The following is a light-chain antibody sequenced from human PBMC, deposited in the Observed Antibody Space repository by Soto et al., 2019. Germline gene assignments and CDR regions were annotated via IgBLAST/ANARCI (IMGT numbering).Light chain of an antibody. Sequence: DIQMTQSPSSLSASVGDRVTITCRASQSISSYLNWYQQKPGKAPKPLIYAASSLQSGVPSRFSGSGSGTDFTLTISSLQPEDFATYYCQQSYSTLGFTFGPGTKVDIK. CDR2: AAS. CDR3: QQSYSTLGFT. CDR1: QSISSY. J-gene: IGKJ3*01. V-gene: IGKV1-39*01.